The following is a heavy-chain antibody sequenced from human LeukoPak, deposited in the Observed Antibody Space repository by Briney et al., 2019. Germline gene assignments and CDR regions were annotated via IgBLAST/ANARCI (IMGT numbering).Heavy chain of an antibody. CDR2: IRSKANSYAT. V-gene: IGHV3-73*01. J-gene: IGHJ6*02. Sequence: GGSLRLSCAASGFTFSGSAVHWVRQASGKGLEWVGRIRSKANSYATAYAASVKGRFTISRDDSKNTAYLQMNSLKTEDTAVYYCTRRAGGSSWYRDYYYGMDVWGQGTTVTVSS. CDR3: TRRAGGSSWYRDYYYGMDV. CDR1: GFTFSGSA. D-gene: IGHD6-13*01.